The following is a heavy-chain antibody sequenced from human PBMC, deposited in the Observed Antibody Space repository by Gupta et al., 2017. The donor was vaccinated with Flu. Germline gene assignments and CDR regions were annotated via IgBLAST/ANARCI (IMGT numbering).Heavy chain of an antibody. D-gene: IGHD2-15*01. Sequence: QVPLVQSGAEVMKPGASVRLSCKTSGYTFTGYYLHWVRQAPGQGLEWMGWINPDSGATRYAQTLQGRVAMTWDTSKTTIYMDLSGRKSDDTDVYYSAGKSPFCSGGGCLAMALRYDIDVWGQGTTVTVST. V-gene: IGHV1-2*02. J-gene: IGHJ6*01. CDR2: INPDSGAT. CDR1: GYTFTGYY. CDR3: AGKSPFCSGGGCLAMALRYDIDV.